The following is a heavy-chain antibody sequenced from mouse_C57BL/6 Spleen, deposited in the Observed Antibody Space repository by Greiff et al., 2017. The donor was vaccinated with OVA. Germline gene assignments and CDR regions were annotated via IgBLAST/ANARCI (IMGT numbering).Heavy chain of an antibody. CDR2: INSDGGST. CDR3: ARHEGYDERAWFAY. J-gene: IGHJ3*01. D-gene: IGHD2-2*01. CDR1: EYEFPSHD. Sequence: EVKLQESGGGLVQPGESLKLSCESNEYEFPSHDMSWVRKTPEKRLELVAAINSDGGSTYYPDTMERRFIISRDNTKKTLYLQMSSLRSEDTALYYCARHEGYDERAWFAYWGQGTLVTVSA. V-gene: IGHV5-2*01.